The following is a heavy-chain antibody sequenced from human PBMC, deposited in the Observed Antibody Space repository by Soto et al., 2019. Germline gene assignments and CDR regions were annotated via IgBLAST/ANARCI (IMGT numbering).Heavy chain of an antibody. CDR2: VKSSGGGA. D-gene: IGHD3-10*01. V-gene: IGHV1-46*01. CDR1: GYIFTDYF. J-gene: IGHJ4*02. CDR3: AREDAYYHSSRDYWLSSFDL. Sequence: QVQLEQSGAEVKKPGASVKISCKTYGYIFTDYFIHWVRQAPGQGLEWMGLVKSSGGGAVYAQDFQCRVTMTRDTSTSTAYMEVSSLRLDDTAVYFCAREDAYYHSSRDYWLSSFDLWGQGTPVTVSS.